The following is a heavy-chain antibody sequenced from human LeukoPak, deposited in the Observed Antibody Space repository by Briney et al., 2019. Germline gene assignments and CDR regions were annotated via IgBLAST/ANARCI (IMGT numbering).Heavy chain of an antibody. Sequence: SVRASGSASEYTFTRYYMHGVSQAAGQGREWMGWIHPNSVGTNKSQTFKGRVTMTRDTFIRTAYRELSRLRSDDTAVYYCARVGATGTTSPFDYWGQGTLVSVSS. CDR1: EYTFTRYY. V-gene: IGHV1-2*02. J-gene: IGHJ4*02. D-gene: IGHD1-1*01. CDR3: ARVGATGTTSPFDY. CDR2: IHPNSVGT.